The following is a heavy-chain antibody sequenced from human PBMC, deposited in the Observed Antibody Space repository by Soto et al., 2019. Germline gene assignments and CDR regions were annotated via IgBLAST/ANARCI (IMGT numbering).Heavy chain of an antibody. CDR1: GYTFTSYD. V-gene: IGHV1-8*01. D-gene: IGHD2-2*01. CDR3: ARDVIVLVPAAMSSSPPNNYGMDV. CDR2: MNPNSGNT. Sequence: GASVKVSCKASGYTFTSYDINWVRQATGQGLEWMGWMNPNSGNTGYAQKFQGRVTMTRNTSISTAYMELSSLRSEDTAVYYCARDVIVLVPAAMSSSPPNNYGMDVWGQGTTVTVSS. J-gene: IGHJ6*02.